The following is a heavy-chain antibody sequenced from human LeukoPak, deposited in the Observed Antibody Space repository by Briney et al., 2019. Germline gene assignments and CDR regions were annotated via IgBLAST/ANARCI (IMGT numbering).Heavy chain of an antibody. D-gene: IGHD2-15*01. J-gene: IGHJ6*02. CDR2: INRSGST. V-gene: IGHV4-34*01. Sequence: SETLSLTCAVYGGSFSGYYWTGIRQPPGKGLEWMGEINRSGSTSYNPSLKSRVTISVDTSKNQFSLKLSSVTAADTGVYYCARGLVVVVAATRGMDVWGQGTTVTVSS. CDR1: GGSFSGYY. CDR3: ARGLVVVVAATRGMDV.